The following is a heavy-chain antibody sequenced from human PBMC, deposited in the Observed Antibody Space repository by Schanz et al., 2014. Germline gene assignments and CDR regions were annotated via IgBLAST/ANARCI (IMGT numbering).Heavy chain of an antibody. D-gene: IGHD2-2*01. J-gene: IGHJ4*02. CDR1: GFTFSAHA. CDR3: AKEKGDCSSTSCSYYFDY. V-gene: IGHV3-23*04. CDR2: ISGSGRDT. Sequence: EVLLVDSGGGLVQPGGSLRLSCGASGFTFSAHAMSWVRQAPGKGPEWFSAISGSGRDTYYADSVKGRFTISRDNSKNTLYLQMNSLRAEDTAVYYCAKEKGDCSSTSCSYYFDYWGQGTLVTVSS.